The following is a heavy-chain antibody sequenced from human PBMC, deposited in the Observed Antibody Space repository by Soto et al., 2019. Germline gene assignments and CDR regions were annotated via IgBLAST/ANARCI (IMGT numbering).Heavy chain of an antibody. Sequence: PGGSLRLSCVASGFTFSSYAMSWVRQAPGKGLEWVSGISSSSDSTYYTDSVKGRLTISRDYSKNTLYLQMNSLRAEDTAVYYCANVAGYSSSWYYYYYGMDVWGQGTTVTVSS. J-gene: IGHJ6*02. CDR2: ISSSSDST. V-gene: IGHV3-23*01. CDR1: GFTFSSYA. D-gene: IGHD6-13*01. CDR3: ANVAGYSSSWYYYYYGMDV.